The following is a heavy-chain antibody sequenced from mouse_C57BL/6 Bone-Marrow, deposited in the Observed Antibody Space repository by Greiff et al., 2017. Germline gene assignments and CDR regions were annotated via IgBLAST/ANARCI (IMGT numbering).Heavy chain of an antibody. CDR1: GFTFSDYY. CDR2: ISNGGGST. Sequence: EVMLVESGGGLVQPGGSLKLSCAASGFTFSDYYMYWVRQTPEKRLEWVAYISNGGGSTYYPDTVKGRFTISRDNAKNTLYLQMSRLQSEDTAMYYCARHRYYYGSYYYAMDYWGQGTSVTVSS. J-gene: IGHJ4*01. CDR3: ARHRYYYGSYYYAMDY. V-gene: IGHV5-12*01. D-gene: IGHD1-1*01.